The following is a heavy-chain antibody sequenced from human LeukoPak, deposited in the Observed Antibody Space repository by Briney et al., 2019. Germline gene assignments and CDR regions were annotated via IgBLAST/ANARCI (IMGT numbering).Heavy chain of an antibody. V-gene: IGHV7-4-1*02. J-gene: IGHJ4*02. CDR1: GYTFTSYA. D-gene: IGHD6-13*01. CDR2: INTNTGNP. CDR3: ARAPSVAAAGTGQS. Sequence: GSSVKVSCKASGYTFTSYAMNRVRQAPGQGLEWMGWINTNTGNPTYAQGFTGRFVFSLDTSVSTAYLQISSLKAEDTAVYYCARAPSVAAAGTGQSWGQGTLVTVSS.